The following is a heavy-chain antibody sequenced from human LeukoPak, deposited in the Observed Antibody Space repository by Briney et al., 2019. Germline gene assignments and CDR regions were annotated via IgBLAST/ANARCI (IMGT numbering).Heavy chain of an antibody. CDR1: GFTFDSYA. V-gene: IGHV3-74*01. D-gene: IGHD5-18*01. J-gene: IGHJ4*02. Sequence: GGSLRLSCEASGFTFDSYAIHWVRQAPGKGLVWVSRINSDGSSTSYADSVKGRFTISRDNAKNTLYLQMNSLRAEDTAVYYCARDLGYSGRPNDYWGQGTLVTVSS. CDR2: INSDGSST. CDR3: ARDLGYSGRPNDY.